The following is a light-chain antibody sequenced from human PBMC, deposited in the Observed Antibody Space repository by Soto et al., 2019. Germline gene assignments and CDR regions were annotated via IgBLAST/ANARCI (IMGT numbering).Light chain of an antibody. Sequence: QSALTQHPSASGSPGQSVTISCTGSKSDIGIYDFVSWYQHHPGKAPRLIIYEVVQRPSGVPDRFSGSKSGNTASLTVSGLQAEDEADYFCKSYAGSNTYVFGTGTKVTVL. J-gene: IGLJ1*01. CDR1: KSDIGIYDF. CDR3: KSYAGSNTYV. V-gene: IGLV2-8*01. CDR2: EVV.